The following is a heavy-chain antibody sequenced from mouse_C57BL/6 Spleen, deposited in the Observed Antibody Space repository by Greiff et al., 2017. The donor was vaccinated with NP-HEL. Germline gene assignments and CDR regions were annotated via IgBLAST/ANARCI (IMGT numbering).Heavy chain of an antibody. V-gene: IGHV1-64*01. D-gene: IGHD2-12*01. CDR2: IHPNSGST. J-gene: IGHJ4*01. CDR3: ARALRHYAMDY. CDR1: GYTFTSYW. Sequence: VQLQQPGAELVKPGASVKLSCKASGYTFTSYWMHWVKQRPGQGLEWIGMIHPNSGSTNYNEKFKSKATLTVDKSSSTAYMQLSSLTSEDSAVYYCARALRHYAMDYWGQGTSVTVSS.